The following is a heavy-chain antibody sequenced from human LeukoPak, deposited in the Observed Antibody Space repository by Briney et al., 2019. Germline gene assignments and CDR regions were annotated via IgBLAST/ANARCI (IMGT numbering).Heavy chain of an antibody. J-gene: IGHJ5*02. CDR2: SSAYNGNT. CDR1: VYTFTSYC. V-gene: IGHV1-18*01. CDR3: ARAPPFSCSGGSCYPEGFDP. Sequence: ASVKVSCKASVYTFTSYCISVVRQAPGHRVEWGGWSSAYNGNTNYAQKLQGEVTMTTDTSTRTAYMHLSSLRSDDTAVYYCARAPPFSCSGGSCYPEGFDPWGQGTLVTVSS. D-gene: IGHD2-15*01.